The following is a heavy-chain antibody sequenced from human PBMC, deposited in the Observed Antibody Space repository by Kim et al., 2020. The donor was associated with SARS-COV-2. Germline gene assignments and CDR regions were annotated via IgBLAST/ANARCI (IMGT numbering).Heavy chain of an antibody. J-gene: IGHJ4*02. CDR2: INPSGGST. D-gene: IGHD5-12*01. CDR3: AMLTPTEMATIDHQDY. Sequence: ASVKVSCKASGYTFTSYYMHWVRQAPGQGLEWMGIINPSGGSTSYAQKFQGRVTMTRDTSTSTVYMELSSLRSEDTAVYYCAMLTPTEMATIDHQDYWGQGTLVTVSS. V-gene: IGHV1-46*01. CDR1: GYTFTSYY.